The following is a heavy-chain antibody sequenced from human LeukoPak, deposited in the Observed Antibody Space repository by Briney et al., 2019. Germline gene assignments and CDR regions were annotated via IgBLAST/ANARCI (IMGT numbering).Heavy chain of an antibody. J-gene: IGHJ4*02. V-gene: IGHV3-64*01. Sequence: GGSLRLSCSASRFTFSNFNMHWVRQAPGKGLEYVSAISSNGGSTYYANSVKGRFTISRDNSKNTLYLQMGSLRAEDMAVYYCARAEQLVLAVDYWGQGTLVTVSS. CDR1: RFTFSNFN. D-gene: IGHD6-6*01. CDR2: ISSNGGST. CDR3: ARAEQLVLAVDY.